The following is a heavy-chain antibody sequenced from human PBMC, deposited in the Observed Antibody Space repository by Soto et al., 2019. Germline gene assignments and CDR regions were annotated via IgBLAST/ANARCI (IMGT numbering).Heavy chain of an antibody. CDR1: GFTFSSYW. J-gene: IGHJ4*02. CDR2: INQDGSEK. Sequence: EVQLVESGGGLVQPGGSLRLSCAASGFTFSSYWMSWVRQAPGKGLEWVAKINQDGSEKYYVDSVKGRFTISRDNAKNSLYLQMNSLRAEDTAVYYCATATFRGGEFDSWGQGTLVTVCS. CDR3: ATATFRGGEFDS. V-gene: IGHV3-7*01. D-gene: IGHD3-10*01.